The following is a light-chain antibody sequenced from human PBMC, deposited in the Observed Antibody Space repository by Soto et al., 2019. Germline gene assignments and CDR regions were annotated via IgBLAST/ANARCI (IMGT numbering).Light chain of an antibody. CDR3: QQRSNWYT. J-gene: IGKJ2*01. V-gene: IGKV3-11*01. Sequence: EIVLTQSPSGVCCSPLERATLSCRASQSVSSYLAWYQQKPGQAPRLLIYDSSNRATDIPARFSGSGSGTDFTLTISSLEPEDFAVYYCQQRSNWYTFGQGTKVDIK. CDR1: QSVSSY. CDR2: DSS.